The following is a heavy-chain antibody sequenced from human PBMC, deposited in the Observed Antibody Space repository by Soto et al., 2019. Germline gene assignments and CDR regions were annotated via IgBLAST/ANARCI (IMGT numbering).Heavy chain of an antibody. J-gene: IGHJ4*02. V-gene: IGHV3-48*01. Sequence: PGGSLRLSCAASGFTFSSYSMNWVRQAPGKGLEWVSYISSSSSTIYYADSVKGRFTISRDNAKNSLYLQMNSLRAEDTAVYYCARDYPKAQYYFDYWGQGTLVTVSS. CDR3: ARDYPKAQYYFDY. D-gene: IGHD6-19*01. CDR2: ISSSSSTI. CDR1: GFTFSSYS.